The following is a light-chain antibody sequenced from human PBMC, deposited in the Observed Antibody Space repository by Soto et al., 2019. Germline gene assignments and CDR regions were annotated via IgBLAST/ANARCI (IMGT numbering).Light chain of an antibody. CDR3: SSYTSSGTVV. V-gene: IGLV2-14*03. CDR2: DVT. J-gene: IGLJ2*01. CDR1: SSDVGGYNY. Sequence: QSVLTQPASVSGSPGQSIALSCTGTSSDVGGYNYVSWYQHHPGKAPKLMIYDVTNRPSGVSNRLSGSKSGNTASLTISGLQAEDEADYYCSSYTSSGTVVFGGGTQLTVL.